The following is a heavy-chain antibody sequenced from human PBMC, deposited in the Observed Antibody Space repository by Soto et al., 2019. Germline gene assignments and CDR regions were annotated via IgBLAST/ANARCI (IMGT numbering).Heavy chain of an antibody. D-gene: IGHD5-12*01. CDR2: IDWDDDK. V-gene: IGHV2-70*01. Sequence: SGPTLVNPTQPPTLTCSFSGLSLSPSGMCVSWIRQPPGKALEWLALIDWDDDKYYSTSLKTRLTISKDTSKIQVVVTMTNMDPVDTATYYCASGGVATIPVTTYYYYGMDVWGQGTTVTVSS. J-gene: IGHJ6*02. CDR3: ASGGVATIPVTTYYYYGMDV. CDR1: GLSLSPSGMC.